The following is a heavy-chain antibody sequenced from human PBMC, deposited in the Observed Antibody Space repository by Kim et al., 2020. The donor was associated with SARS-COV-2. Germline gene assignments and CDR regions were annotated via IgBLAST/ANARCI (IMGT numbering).Heavy chain of an antibody. CDR3: ARSQYYDILTGYYTQGAFDI. CDR1: GGSISSYY. CDR2: IYYSGST. J-gene: IGHJ3*02. V-gene: IGHV4-59*01. D-gene: IGHD3-9*01. Sequence: SETLSLTCTVSGGSISSYYWSWIRQPPGKGLEWIGYIYYSGSTNYNPSLKSRVTISVDTSKNQFSLKLSSVTAADTAVYYCARSQYYDILTGYYTQGAFDIWGKGTMVTVSS.